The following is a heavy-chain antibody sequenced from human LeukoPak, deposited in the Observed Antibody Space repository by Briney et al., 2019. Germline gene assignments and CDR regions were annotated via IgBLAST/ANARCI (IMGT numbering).Heavy chain of an antibody. CDR2: ISYTGIT. Sequence: SETLSLTCTVSGGSISSSTYYWGWIRQPPGKGLAWIGSISYTGITYYNPSLKSRVTISVDTSKNQFSLKLSSVTAADTAVYYCARAKSRIAAAGTFDYWGQGTLVTVSS. V-gene: IGHV4-39*07. CDR1: GGSISSSTYY. CDR3: ARAKSRIAAAGTFDY. J-gene: IGHJ4*02. D-gene: IGHD6-13*01.